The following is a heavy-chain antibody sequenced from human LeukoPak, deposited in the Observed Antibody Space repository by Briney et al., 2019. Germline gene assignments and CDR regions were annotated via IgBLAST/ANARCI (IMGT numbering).Heavy chain of an antibody. CDR1: GFTFDDYT. J-gene: IGHJ4*02. Sequence: PGGSLRLSCAASGFTFDDYTMHWVRQAPGKGLEWVSLISWDGGSTYYADSVKGRFTISRDNSKNSLYLQMNSLRAEDTAVYYCAASSGWPTLGDYWGQGTLVTVSS. CDR2: ISWDGGST. V-gene: IGHV3-43*01. CDR3: AASSGWPTLGDY. D-gene: IGHD6-19*01.